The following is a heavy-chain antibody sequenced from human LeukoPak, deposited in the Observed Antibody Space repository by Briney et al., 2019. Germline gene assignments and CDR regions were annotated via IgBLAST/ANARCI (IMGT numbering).Heavy chain of an antibody. V-gene: IGHV4-39*01. CDR1: GGSISSSSYY. D-gene: IGHD1-26*01. Sequence: SETLSLTCTVSGGSISSSSYYWGWIRQPPGKGLEWIGTIYYSGNTYYNPSLKSRVTMSVDMSKNQFSLMLSSVTAADTAVYYCARNSGSYYLASAVDIWGQGTMVTVSS. J-gene: IGHJ3*02. CDR2: IYYSGNT. CDR3: ARNSGSYYLASAVDI.